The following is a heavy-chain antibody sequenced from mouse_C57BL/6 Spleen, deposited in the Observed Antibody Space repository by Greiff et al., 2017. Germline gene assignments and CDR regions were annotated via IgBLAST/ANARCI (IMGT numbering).Heavy chain of an antibody. Sequence: QVQLKESGPGLVAPSQSLSITCTVSGFSLTSYAISWVRQPPGKGLEWLGVIWTGGGTNYNSALKSRLSISKDNSKSQVFLKMSSLQTDDTARYYCARTSLYYGSSYGYFDVWGTGTTVTVSS. CDR1: GFSLTSYA. CDR2: IWTGGGT. CDR3: ARTSLYYGSSYGYFDV. J-gene: IGHJ1*03. V-gene: IGHV2-9-1*01. D-gene: IGHD1-1*01.